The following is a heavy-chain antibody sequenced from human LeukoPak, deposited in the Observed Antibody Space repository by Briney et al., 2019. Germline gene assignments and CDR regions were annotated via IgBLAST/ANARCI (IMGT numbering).Heavy chain of an antibody. Sequence: ASVKVSCKASGYTFTGYYMHWVRLAPGQGLEWMGWINPNSGGTNYAQKFQGRVTMTRDTSISTAYMELSRLRSDDTAVYYCARTWRVVPAATIYYYYGMDVWGQGTTVTVSS. CDR2: INPNSGGT. V-gene: IGHV1-2*02. CDR1: GYTFTGYY. D-gene: IGHD2-2*01. J-gene: IGHJ6*02. CDR3: ARTWRVVPAATIYYYYGMDV.